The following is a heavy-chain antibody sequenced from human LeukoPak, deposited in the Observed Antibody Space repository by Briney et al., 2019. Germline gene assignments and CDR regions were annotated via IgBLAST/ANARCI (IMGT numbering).Heavy chain of an antibody. J-gene: IGHJ6*03. CDR2: ISWDGGST. D-gene: IGHD1-1*01. Sequence: PGGSLRLSCAASGFTFSSYEMNWVRQAPGKGLEWVSLISWDGGSTYYADSVKGRFTVSRDNSKNSLYLQMNSLRAEDTALYYCAKAPSWNDQYYMDVWGKGTTVTVSS. CDR3: AKAPSWNDQYYMDV. CDR1: GFTFSSYE. V-gene: IGHV3-43D*03.